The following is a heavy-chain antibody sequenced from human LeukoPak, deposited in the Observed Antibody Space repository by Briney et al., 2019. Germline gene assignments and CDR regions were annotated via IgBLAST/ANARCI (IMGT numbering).Heavy chain of an antibody. Sequence: GGSLRLSCAASGFTFSSYWMSWVRQAPGKGLEWVGNINQDGSEKYYVYSVKGRFTISRDNAKNSLYLQMKGLRAEDTAVYYCARGDGDTEGCSSTSCYFAFDIWGQGTMVTVSS. CDR2: INQDGSEK. CDR1: GFTFSSYW. V-gene: IGHV3-7*04. D-gene: IGHD2-2*01. CDR3: ARGDGDTEGCSSTSCYFAFDI. J-gene: IGHJ3*02.